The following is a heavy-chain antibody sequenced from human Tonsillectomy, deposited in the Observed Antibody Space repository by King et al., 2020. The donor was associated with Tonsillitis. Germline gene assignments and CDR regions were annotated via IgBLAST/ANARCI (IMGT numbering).Heavy chain of an antibody. J-gene: IGHJ6*02. CDR2: IRYDGRNK. Sequence: VQLVESGGGVVQPGGSLRLSCAASGFTFSSYGMHWVRQAPGKGLEWVAFIRYDGRNKYYADSVKGRFTLSRDNSKNTLYLQMNSLRAEDTAVYYCAKDLTDLWRWLVLWWNCMDVWGQGTTVTVSS. CDR3: AKDLTDLWRWLVLWWNCMDV. V-gene: IGHV3-30*02. CDR1: GFTFSSYG. D-gene: IGHD2-21*02.